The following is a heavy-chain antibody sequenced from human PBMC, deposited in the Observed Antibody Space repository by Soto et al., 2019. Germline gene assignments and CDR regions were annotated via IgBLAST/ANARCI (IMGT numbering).Heavy chain of an antibody. D-gene: IGHD2-15*01. J-gene: IGHJ3*02. CDR1: GGSISSGDYY. Sequence: SETLSLTCTVSGGSISSGDYYWSWIRQHPGKGLEWIGYIYYTGSTYYNPSLRSRVTISVDNSKNTLYLQMNSLRAEDTAVYYCAKDRDDIGMVDAFEIWGQGTMVTVSS. V-gene: IGHV4-31*03. CDR3: AKDRDDIGMVDAFEI. CDR2: IYYTGST.